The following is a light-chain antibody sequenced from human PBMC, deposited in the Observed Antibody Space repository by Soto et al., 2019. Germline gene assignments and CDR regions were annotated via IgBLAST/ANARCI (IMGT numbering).Light chain of an antibody. J-gene: IGKJ5*01. CDR2: DTS. CDR3: QQYGTSEII. V-gene: IGKV3-20*01. CDR1: QSLANSF. Sequence: EFVLTQSPGTLSLSPVERATLSCRASQSLANSFIAWYQQKPGQAPRLLIYDTSSRASGIPDRFSGSGSGTDFTLTISRLETEDFAVFYCQQYGTSEIIFGQGTRLE.